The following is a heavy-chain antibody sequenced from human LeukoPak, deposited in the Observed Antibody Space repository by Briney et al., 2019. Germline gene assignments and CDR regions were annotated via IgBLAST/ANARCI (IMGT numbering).Heavy chain of an antibody. V-gene: IGHV3-30-3*01. CDR1: GFTFSSYA. J-gene: IGHJ4*02. CDR3: ARDRGLYDSNGYYWGNYFDY. CDR2: ISYDGSNK. Sequence: GRSLRLSCAASGFTFSSYAMHWVRQAPGKGLEWVAVISYDGSNKYYADSVKGRFTISRDNSKNTLYLQMNSLRAEDTAVYYCARDRGLYDSNGYYWGNYFDYWGQGTLVTVSS. D-gene: IGHD3-22*01.